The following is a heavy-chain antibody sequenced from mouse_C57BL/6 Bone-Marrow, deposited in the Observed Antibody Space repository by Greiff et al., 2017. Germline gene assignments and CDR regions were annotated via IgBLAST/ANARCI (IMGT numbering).Heavy chain of an antibody. Sequence: EVKLEESGGGLVKPGGSLKLSCAASGFTFSSYAMSWVRQTPEKRLEWVATISDGGSYTYYPDNVKGRFTISRDNATNNLYLQMSHLKSEDTAMYYCARDPIQYYFDYWGQGTTLTVSS. J-gene: IGHJ2*01. CDR1: GFTFSSYA. V-gene: IGHV5-4*01. CDR2: ISDGGSYT. CDR3: ARDPIQYYFDY.